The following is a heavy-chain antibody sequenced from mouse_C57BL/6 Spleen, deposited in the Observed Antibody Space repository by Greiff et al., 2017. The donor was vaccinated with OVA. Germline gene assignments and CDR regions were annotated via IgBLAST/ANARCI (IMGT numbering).Heavy chain of an antibody. J-gene: IGHJ3*01. D-gene: IGHD1-1*01. Sequence: QVQLQQPGAELVRPGTSVKLSCKASGYTFTSYWMHWVKQRPGQGLEWIGVIDPSDSYTSYTQKFKCKATLTVATSSSTAYMQLSSLTSEDSAVDYCARGITGAWFAYGGKGTLVTVSA. CDR2: IDPSDSYT. CDR1: GYTFTSYW. V-gene: IGHV1-59*01. CDR3: ARGITGAWFAY.